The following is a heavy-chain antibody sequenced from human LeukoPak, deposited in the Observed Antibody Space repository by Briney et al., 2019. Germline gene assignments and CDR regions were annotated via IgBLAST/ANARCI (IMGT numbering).Heavy chain of an antibody. D-gene: IGHD6-25*01. J-gene: IGHJ6*02. CDR2: TRNKANSYTT. CDR3: ARARGPYGMDV. CDR1: GFTFSDHH. V-gene: IGHV3-72*01. Sequence: GGSLRLSCAASGFTFSDHHMDWVRQAPGKGLEWVGRTRNKANSYTTEYAASVKGRFTISRDDSKNSLYLQMNSLKTEDTAVYYCARARGPYGMDVWGQGTTVTGSS.